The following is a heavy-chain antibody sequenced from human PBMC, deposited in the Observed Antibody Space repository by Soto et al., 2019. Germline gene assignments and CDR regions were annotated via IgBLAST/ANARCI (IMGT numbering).Heavy chain of an antibody. D-gene: IGHD1-1*01. V-gene: IGHV3-30-3*01. Sequence: GGSLRLSCIASGFTFGTYAIHWVRRAPGKGLQWVALISYEGSNTYYADFVRGRFTISRDNSKHTLYLQMNSLRPEDAGVYYCARVTPGNNLYYFSGLDVWGQGTSVTVSS. CDR1: GFTFGTYA. J-gene: IGHJ6*02. CDR3: ARVTPGNNLYYFSGLDV. CDR2: ISYEGSNT.